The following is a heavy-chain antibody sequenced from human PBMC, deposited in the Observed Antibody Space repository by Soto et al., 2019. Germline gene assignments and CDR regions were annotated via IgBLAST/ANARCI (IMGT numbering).Heavy chain of an antibody. CDR2: IGASGGST. V-gene: IGHV3-23*01. D-gene: IGHD3-10*01. CDR3: AKGIWDFFDY. Sequence: EVQLLESGGGLVQPGGSLRLSCEASGFTFSSSAMSWVRQAPGKGLEWVSAIGASGGSTYYADSVKGRFTISRDNSENTLYLQMNSLRAEDTALYYCAKGIWDFFDYWGQGTLVTVS. CDR1: GFTFSSSA. J-gene: IGHJ4*02.